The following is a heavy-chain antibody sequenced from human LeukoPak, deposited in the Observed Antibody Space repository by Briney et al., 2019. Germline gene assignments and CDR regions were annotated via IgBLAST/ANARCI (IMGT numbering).Heavy chain of an antibody. Sequence: SVKVSCKAAGGTFISYAISWVRQAAGQGLEWMGGIIPIFGTANYAQKFQGRVTITADKSTSTAYMELSSLRSEDTAVYYCAARFYDILTGNYYYGMDVWGKGTPVTVSS. CDR2: IIPIFGTA. CDR3: AARFYDILTGNYYYGMDV. J-gene: IGHJ6*04. CDR1: GGTFISYA. V-gene: IGHV1-69*06. D-gene: IGHD3-9*01.